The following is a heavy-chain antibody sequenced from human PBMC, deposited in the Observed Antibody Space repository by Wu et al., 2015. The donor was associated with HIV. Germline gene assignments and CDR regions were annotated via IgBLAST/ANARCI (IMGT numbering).Heavy chain of an antibody. CDR2: FNPNSGDT. Sequence: QVQLVQSGAEVKKPGASVKVSCKASGYTFTAYYIHWVRQAPGQGLEWMGWFNPNSGDTNSAQKFQGRVTMTRDTSIGTAYMELSWVRSDDTAVYYCAREEETNSPRRYFDYWGQGTLVTVSS. V-gene: IGHV1-2*02. D-gene: IGHD1-1*01. J-gene: IGHJ4*02. CDR3: AREEETNSPRRYFDY. CDR1: GYTFTAYY.